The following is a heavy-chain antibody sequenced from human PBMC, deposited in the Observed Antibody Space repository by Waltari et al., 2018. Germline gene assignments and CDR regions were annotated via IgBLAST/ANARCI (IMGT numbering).Heavy chain of an antibody. D-gene: IGHD6-13*01. V-gene: IGHV1-69*02. CDR3: ARASSIAAAGLGFDY. CDR2: IIPIVGKA. Sequence: QVQLVQSGAEVKKPGSSVKVSCKASGGTFSSYAISWVRQAPGQGLEWMGRIIPIVGKANYAQKFQGIVRITADKSTSTDYMELSSLGTEDTAVYYCARASSIAAAGLGFDYWGQGTLVTVSS. CDR1: GGTFSSYA. J-gene: IGHJ4*02.